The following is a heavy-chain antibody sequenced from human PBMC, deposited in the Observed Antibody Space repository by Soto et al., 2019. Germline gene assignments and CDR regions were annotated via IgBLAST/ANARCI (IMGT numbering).Heavy chain of an antibody. D-gene: IGHD3-22*01. CDR2: IYYSGST. J-gene: IGHJ6*02. Sequence: ASETLSLTCTVSGGSISSSSYYWGWIRQPPGKGLEWIGSIYYSGSTYYNPSLKSRVTISVDTSKNQFSLKLSSVTAADTAVYYCWGIVVVYYYYGMDVWGQGTTVTVSS. CDR1: GGSISSSSYY. V-gene: IGHV4-39*01. CDR3: WGIVVVYYYYGMDV.